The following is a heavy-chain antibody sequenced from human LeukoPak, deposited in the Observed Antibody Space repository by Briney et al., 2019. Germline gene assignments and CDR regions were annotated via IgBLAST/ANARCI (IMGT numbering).Heavy chain of an antibody. CDR2: ISYTGTT. D-gene: IGHD2-21*02. V-gene: IGHV4-30-4*08. CDR3: ARLGTAPFDY. J-gene: IGHJ4*02. Sequence: PSQTLSLTCTVSSGSLSSGDYYWSWIRQPPGKGLEWIGYISYTGTTYYNPSLKSRVTISEDASKNLFSLKLNSVTAADTALYYCARLGTAPFDYWGQGTLVTVSS. CDR1: SGSLSSGDYY.